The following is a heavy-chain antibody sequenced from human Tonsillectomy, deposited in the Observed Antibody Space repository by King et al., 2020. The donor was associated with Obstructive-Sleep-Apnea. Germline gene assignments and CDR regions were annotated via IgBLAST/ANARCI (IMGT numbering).Heavy chain of an antibody. J-gene: IGHJ4*02. CDR1: GYTFTGYY. CDR2: INPNSGGT. V-gene: IGHV1-2*02. Sequence: QLVQSGAEVKKPGASVKVSCKASGYTFTGYYIHWVRQSPGHGLVWKGWINPNSGGTNYAQRFQGRVTMTRDTSISTAYMERSRLRSDDTAVYYCATVAVATATFYFDYWGQGTLVTVSS. D-gene: IGHD4-17*01. CDR3: ATVAVATATFYFDY.